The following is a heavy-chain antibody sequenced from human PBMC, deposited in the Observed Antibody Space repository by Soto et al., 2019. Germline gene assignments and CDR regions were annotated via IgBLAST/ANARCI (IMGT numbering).Heavy chain of an antibody. Sequence: EVHLVESGGGLVQPGGSLRLSCEASGFAFSEYWINWVRQPPGKGLEWVAKINQDGSEKYYVDSVKGRFTISRDNANNLLFLQMNSLRADDTAVYYCFTNWYSDFDYWVQGTLVTVSS. CDR2: INQDGSEK. CDR3: FTNWYSDFDY. CDR1: GFAFSEYW. D-gene: IGHD1-7*01. V-gene: IGHV3-7*02. J-gene: IGHJ4*02.